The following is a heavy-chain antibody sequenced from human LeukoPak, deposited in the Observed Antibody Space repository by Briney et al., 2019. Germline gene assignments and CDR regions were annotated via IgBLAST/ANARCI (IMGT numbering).Heavy chain of an antibody. J-gene: IGHJ4*02. CDR2: INPNSGGT. CDR1: GYTSTGYY. Sequence: GASVKVSCKASGYTSTGYYMHWVRQAPGQGLEWRGRINPNSGGTNYAQKFQGRVTMTRDTSISTAYMELSRLRSDDTAVYYCARDRAYYDIHYWGQGTLVTVSS. CDR3: ARDRAYYDIHY. D-gene: IGHD3-9*01. V-gene: IGHV1-2*06.